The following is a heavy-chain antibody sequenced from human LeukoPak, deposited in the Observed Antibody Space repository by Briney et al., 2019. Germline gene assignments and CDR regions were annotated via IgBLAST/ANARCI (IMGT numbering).Heavy chain of an antibody. CDR2: IYYSGST. D-gene: IGHD1-26*01. CDR1: GGSISSSSYY. J-gene: IGHJ4*02. V-gene: IGHV4-39*01. CDR3: ARGGGSYPIDY. Sequence: SETLSLTCTVSGGSISSSSYYWGWIRQPRGKGLEWIGSIYYSGSTYYNPSLKRRVTISVDTSKNQFSLKLSSVTAADTAVYYCARGGGSYPIDYWGQGTLVTVSS.